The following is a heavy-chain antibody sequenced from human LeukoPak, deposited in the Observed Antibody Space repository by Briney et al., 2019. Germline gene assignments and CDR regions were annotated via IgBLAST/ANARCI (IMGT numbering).Heavy chain of an antibody. V-gene: IGHV3-30*04. Sequence: GGSLRLSCAASGFTFSSYAMHWVRQAPGKGLEWVAVISYDGSNKYYADSVKGRFTISRDNAKNSLYLQMNSLRAEDTAVYYCARDWVVVAATNPYYYYYGMDVWGQGTTVTVS. CDR2: ISYDGSNK. CDR1: GFTFSSYA. J-gene: IGHJ6*02. D-gene: IGHD2-15*01. CDR3: ARDWVVVAATNPYYYYYGMDV.